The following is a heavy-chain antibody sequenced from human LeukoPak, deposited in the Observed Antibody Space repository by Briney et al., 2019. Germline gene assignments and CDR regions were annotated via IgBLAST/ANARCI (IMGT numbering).Heavy chain of an antibody. Sequence: GGSLRLSCAGSGFNFSKYWMHWVRQAPGKGLVWVSRIKTDGSSTSYADSVKGRFTISRDNAKNTLYLQMNSLRAEDTAVYYCAKDWIFGVVIDYWGQGTLVTVSS. CDR2: IKTDGSST. J-gene: IGHJ4*02. CDR1: GFNFSKYW. CDR3: AKDWIFGVVIDY. D-gene: IGHD3-3*01. V-gene: IGHV3-74*01.